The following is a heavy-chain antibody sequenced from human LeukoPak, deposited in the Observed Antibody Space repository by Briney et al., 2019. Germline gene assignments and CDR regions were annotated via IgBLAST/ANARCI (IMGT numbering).Heavy chain of an antibody. Sequence: GESLKISCKGSGYTFSSYWIGWVRQMPGKGLEWMGIIYPGDSDTRYSPSFQGQVTISADKSINTAYLQWSSLKVSDTAMYYCARQLDCSGGSCYSPNWFDPWGQGTLVIVSS. D-gene: IGHD2-15*01. CDR1: GYTFSSYW. CDR2: IYPGDSDT. CDR3: ARQLDCSGGSCYSPNWFDP. V-gene: IGHV5-51*01. J-gene: IGHJ5*02.